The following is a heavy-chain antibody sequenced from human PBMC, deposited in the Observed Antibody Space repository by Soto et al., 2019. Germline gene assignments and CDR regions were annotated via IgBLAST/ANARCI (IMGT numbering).Heavy chain of an antibody. CDR1: GCTCRGYP. CDR2: ISGSGGST. D-gene: IGHD3-10*01. Sequence: LSSAAAGCTCRGYPMRWVRQDQGKGLEWVSAISGSGGSTYYADSVKGRFTISRDNSKNTLYLQMNSLRAEDTAVYYCAKGPFYYGSGSPTGDAFDIWGQGTMVTVSS. J-gene: IGHJ3*02. V-gene: IGHV3-23*01. CDR3: AKGPFYYGSGSPTGDAFDI.